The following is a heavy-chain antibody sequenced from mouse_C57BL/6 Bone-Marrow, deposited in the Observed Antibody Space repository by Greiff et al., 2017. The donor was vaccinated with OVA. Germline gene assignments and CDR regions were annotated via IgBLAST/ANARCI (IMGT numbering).Heavy chain of an antibody. CDR1: GFTFSSYA. V-gene: IGHV5-4*01. J-gene: IGHJ2*01. CDR2: ISDVGSYT. CDR3: ARDNYGSDY. Sequence: EVMLVESGGGLVKPGGSLKLSCAASGFTFSSYAMSWVRQTPEKRLEWVATISDVGSYTYYPDNVKGRFTISRDNAKNNLYLQMSHLKSEDTAMYYCARDNYGSDYWGQGTTLTVSS. D-gene: IGHD1-1*01.